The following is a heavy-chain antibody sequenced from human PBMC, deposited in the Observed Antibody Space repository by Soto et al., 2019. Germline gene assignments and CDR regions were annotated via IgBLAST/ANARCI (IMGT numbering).Heavy chain of an antibody. CDR1: GFTFSSYA. V-gene: IGHV3-64D*08. CDR3: VGRYCSGGSCPRYFDY. CDR2: ISTNGGST. J-gene: IGHJ4*02. D-gene: IGHD2-15*01. Sequence: GGSLRLSCSASGFTFSSYAMHWVRQAPGKGLEYVSAISTNGGSTYYADSVKGRFTISRDNSKNTLYLLMSSLRAEDTAVYYCVGRYCSGGSCPRYFDYWGQGTLVTVSS.